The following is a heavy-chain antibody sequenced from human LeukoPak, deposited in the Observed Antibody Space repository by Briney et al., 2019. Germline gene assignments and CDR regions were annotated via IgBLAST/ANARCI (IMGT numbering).Heavy chain of an antibody. J-gene: IGHJ4*02. V-gene: IGHV3-23*01. CDR2: ISERGGST. D-gene: IGHD3-10*01. Sequence: PGGSLRLSCVVSGISLSNYAMTWVRQAPGKGLEWVSYISERGGSTTYADSVKGRFTISRDTSLNTLYLQMNNLRAEDTAVYFCAKRGVVIRGILVIGYHQEAYHSDFWGQGVLVTVSS. CDR1: GISLSNYA. CDR3: AKRGVVIRGILVIGYHQEAYHSDF.